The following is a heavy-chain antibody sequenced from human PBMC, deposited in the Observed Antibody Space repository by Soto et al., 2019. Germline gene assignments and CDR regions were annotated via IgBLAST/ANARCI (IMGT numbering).Heavy chain of an antibody. D-gene: IGHD3-3*01. CDR1: GFTFSNYV. Sequence: EVELLESGGGLVQPGGSLRLSCVASGFTFSNYVMSWVRQAPGEGLEWVSAISGGGMNTYYADSVKGRFTTSRDNSKNTVYLQLNNLRAEDTAVYSCAKDLRESLVFGVFDPWGQGTLVTVS. CDR2: ISGGGMNT. V-gene: IGHV3-23*01. CDR3: AKDLRESLVFGVFDP. J-gene: IGHJ5*02.